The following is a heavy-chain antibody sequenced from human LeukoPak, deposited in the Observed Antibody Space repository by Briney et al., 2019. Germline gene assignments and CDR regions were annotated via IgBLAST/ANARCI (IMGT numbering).Heavy chain of an antibody. CDR3: VGGIGWQPDY. Sequence: GGSLRLSCTTAGFTFSRFAIHWVRQAPGKGLEWVAIISQDGREKLYVDSVKGRFTISRDNAKSSLYLQINSLRAEDTAVYYCVGGIGWQPDYWGQGTLVTVSS. D-gene: IGHD6-19*01. V-gene: IGHV3-7*03. CDR1: GFTFSRFA. J-gene: IGHJ4*02. CDR2: ISQDGREK.